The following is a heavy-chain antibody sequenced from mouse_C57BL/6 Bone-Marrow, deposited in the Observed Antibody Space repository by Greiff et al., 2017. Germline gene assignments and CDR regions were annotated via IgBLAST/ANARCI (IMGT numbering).Heavy chain of an antibody. D-gene: IGHD2-1*01. V-gene: IGHV14-4*01. Sequence: VQLQQSGAELVRPGASVKLSCTASGFNIKDDYMNWVKQRPEQGLEWIGWIDPENGDTEYASKFQGKATITADKSSKPAYLQLSSLTSEDTAVYYCTTWGNYRFAYGGQGTLATVAA. CDR1: GFNIKDDY. CDR2: IDPENGDT. CDR3: TTWGNYRFAY. J-gene: IGHJ3*01.